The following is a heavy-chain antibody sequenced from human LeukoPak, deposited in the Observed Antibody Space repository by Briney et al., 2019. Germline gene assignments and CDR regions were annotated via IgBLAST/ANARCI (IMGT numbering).Heavy chain of an antibody. J-gene: IGHJ4*02. CDR2: ISDSGNT. CDR1: GFTFSNYG. V-gene: IGHV3-23*01. CDR3: AKAPVTTCRGAYCYPFDY. D-gene: IGHD2-21*01. Sequence: GGSLRLSCAASGFTFSNYGTHWVRQAPGKGLEWVSAISDSGNTYHADSVKGRFTISRDSSKNTLFLQMNRLRPEDAAVYYCAKAPVTTCRGAYCYPFDYWGQGTLVTVSS.